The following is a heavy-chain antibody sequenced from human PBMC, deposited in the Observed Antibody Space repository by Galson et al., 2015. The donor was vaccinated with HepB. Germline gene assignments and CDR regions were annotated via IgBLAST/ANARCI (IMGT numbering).Heavy chain of an antibody. Sequence: CAISGDSVSSNSAAWNWIRQSPSRGLEWLGRTYYRSKWYNDYALSVKSRITINADTSKNQFSLQLNSVTPEDTAVYYCARETVVTSPYWDSYGMDVWGQGTTVTVSS. V-gene: IGHV6-1*01. CDR2: TYYRSKWYN. J-gene: IGHJ6*02. D-gene: IGHD2-21*02. CDR1: GDSVSSNSAA. CDR3: ARETVVTSPYWDSYGMDV.